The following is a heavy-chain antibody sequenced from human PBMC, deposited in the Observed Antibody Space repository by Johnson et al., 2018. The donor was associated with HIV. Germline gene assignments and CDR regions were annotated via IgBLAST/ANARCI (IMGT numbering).Heavy chain of an antibody. V-gene: IGHV3-7*01. CDR1: GFTFSSHW. CDR3: ARNIEMATVGAFDI. Sequence: VQLVESGGGLVQPGGSLRPSCAASGFTFSSHWMSWVRQAPGKGLEWVASINQDEGEKYYVDSVKGRFTISRYNAKNSLYLQMNSLRAEDTAVYWCARNIEMATVGAFDIWGPGTKVSVSS. J-gene: IGHJ3*02. CDR2: INQDEGEK. D-gene: IGHD5-24*01.